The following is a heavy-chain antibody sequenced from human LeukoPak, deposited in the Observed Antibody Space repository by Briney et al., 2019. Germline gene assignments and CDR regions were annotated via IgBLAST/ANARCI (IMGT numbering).Heavy chain of an antibody. V-gene: IGHV3-66*02. CDR3: ARGLRYFDWSPFDY. D-gene: IGHD3-9*01. CDR1: GFTLSSNY. Sequence: GGSLTLSCAVSGFTLSSNYMSWVRQAPEKGLEWVSVIYSGGSTYYADSVKGRFTISRDNSKNTLYLQMNSLRAEDRAVYYCARGLRYFDWSPFDYWGQGTLVTVSS. J-gene: IGHJ4*02. CDR2: IYSGGST.